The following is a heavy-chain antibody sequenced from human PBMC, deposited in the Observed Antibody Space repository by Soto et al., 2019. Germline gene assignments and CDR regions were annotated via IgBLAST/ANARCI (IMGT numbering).Heavy chain of an antibody. V-gene: IGHV3-21*01. CDR2: ISSSSSYI. Sequence: EVQLVESGGGLVKPGGSLRLSCAASGFTFSSYSMNWVRQAPGKGLEWVSSISSSSSYIYYADSVKGRFTISRDNAKNSLYLQMNSLRAEDTAVYYCARDFDGVVWPPTPYYYYGMDVWGQGTTVTVSS. D-gene: IGHD3-16*01. CDR3: ARDFDGVVWPPTPYYYYGMDV. CDR1: GFTFSSYS. J-gene: IGHJ6*02.